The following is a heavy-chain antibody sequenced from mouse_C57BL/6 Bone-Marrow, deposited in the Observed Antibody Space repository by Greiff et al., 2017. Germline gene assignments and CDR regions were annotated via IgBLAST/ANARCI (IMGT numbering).Heavy chain of an antibody. V-gene: IGHV1-64*01. CDR3: ARTRYDDAMDY. CDR1: GYTFTSYW. D-gene: IGHD2-12*01. Sequence: QVQLQQPGAELVKPGASVKLSCKASGYTFTSYWMHWVKQRPGQGLEWIGMIHPTSGSTNYNEKFKSKATLTADKSSSTAYMQLSSLTSADSAVYYCARTRYDDAMDYWGQGTTLTVSS. CDR2: IHPTSGST. J-gene: IGHJ2*01.